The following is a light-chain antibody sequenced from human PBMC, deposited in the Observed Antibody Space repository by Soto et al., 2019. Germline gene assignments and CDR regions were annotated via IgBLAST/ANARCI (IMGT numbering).Light chain of an antibody. J-gene: IGKJ5*01. CDR2: GAF. CDR3: QHFGGTTFT. V-gene: IGKV3-11*01. Sequence: TVLKQSPATLSLTPGEGATLSCRASQSVSSFLAWYQQKPGQAPRLLIYGAFTRATGIPARFSGSGSGTEFSLTICSLEPGDFAVDYCQHFGGTTFTFGQGTRLEI. CDR1: QSVSSF.